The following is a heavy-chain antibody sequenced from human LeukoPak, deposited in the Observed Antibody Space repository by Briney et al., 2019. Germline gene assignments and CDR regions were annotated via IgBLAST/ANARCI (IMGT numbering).Heavy chain of an antibody. CDR3: ARGSNYYDSSGYPRNWYFDL. Sequence: TGGSLRLSCAASGFTFSSYSMNWVRQAPGKGLEWVSSISSSSSYIYYADSVKGRFTISRDNAKNSLYLQMNSLRADDTAVYYCARGSNYYDSSGYPRNWYFDLWGRGTLVTVSS. D-gene: IGHD3-22*01. CDR1: GFTFSSYS. V-gene: IGHV3-21*01. CDR2: ISSSSSYI. J-gene: IGHJ2*01.